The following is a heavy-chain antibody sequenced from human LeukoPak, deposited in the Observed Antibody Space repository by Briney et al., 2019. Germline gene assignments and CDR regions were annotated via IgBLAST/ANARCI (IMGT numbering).Heavy chain of an antibody. J-gene: IGHJ5*02. D-gene: IGHD6-19*01. V-gene: IGHV4-59*08. CDR1: GGSISSYY. CDR2: IYYSGST. Sequence: SETLSLTCTVSGGSISSYYWSWIRQPPGKGLEWIGYIYYSGSTNYNPSLKGRVTISVDTSKNQFSLKLSSVTAADTAVYYCARLASSGWYGPLNWFDPWGQGTLVTVSS. CDR3: ARLASSGWYGPLNWFDP.